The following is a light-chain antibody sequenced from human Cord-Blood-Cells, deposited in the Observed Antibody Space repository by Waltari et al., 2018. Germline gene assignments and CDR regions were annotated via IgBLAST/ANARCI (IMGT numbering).Light chain of an antibody. V-gene: IGLV2-14*03. CDR1: SSDVGGYNY. J-gene: IGLJ1*01. Sequence: QSALTQPASVSGSPGQSITISCTGTSSDVGGYNYGSWYQHHPGKAPKLMIYAVSNRPSGVSNRFSGSKSGNSASLTISGLQAEDDADYYCSSYTSSSTLVFGTGTKVTVL. CDR3: SSYTSSSTLV. CDR2: AVS.